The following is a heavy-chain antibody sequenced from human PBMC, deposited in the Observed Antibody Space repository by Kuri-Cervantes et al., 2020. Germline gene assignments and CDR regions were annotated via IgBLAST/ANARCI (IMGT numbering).Heavy chain of an antibody. CDR3: ARGYPEYSYGLGLYYYYGMDV. D-gene: IGHD5-18*01. CDR2: MNPNSGNT. J-gene: IGHJ6*02. Sequence: ASVKVSCQASGYTFTRYDINWVRQATGQGLEWMGWMNPNSGNTGYAQKFQGRVTMTRNTSISTAYMELSSLRSEDTAAYYCARGYPEYSYGLGLYYYYGMDVWGQGTTVTVSS. V-gene: IGHV1-8*02. CDR1: GYTFTRYD.